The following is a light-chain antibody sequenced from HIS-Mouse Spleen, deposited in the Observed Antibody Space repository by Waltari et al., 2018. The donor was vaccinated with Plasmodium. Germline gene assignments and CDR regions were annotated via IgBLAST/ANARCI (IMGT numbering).Light chain of an antibody. CDR2: AAS. CDR1: QSISSY. Sequence: AIWMTQSPSLLPASTGDTVTTSCRMSQSISSYLAWYQQKPGKAPELLIYAASTLQSGVPSRFSSSGSGTDFTLTISCLQSEDFATYYCQQYYSFPYTFGQGTKLEIK. J-gene: IGKJ2*01. CDR3: QQYYSFPYT. V-gene: IGKV1D-8*02.